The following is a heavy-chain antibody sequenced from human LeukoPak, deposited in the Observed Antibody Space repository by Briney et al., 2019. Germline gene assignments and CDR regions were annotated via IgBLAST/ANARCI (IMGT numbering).Heavy chain of an antibody. CDR1: GGSISNYY. CDR3: AGDPHYYDSSGYYYWYFDL. D-gene: IGHD3-22*01. CDR2: IYYSGST. V-gene: IGHV4-59*01. J-gene: IGHJ2*01. Sequence: SETLSLTCAVSGGSISNYYWSWIRQPPGKGLEWIGYIYYSGSTNYNPSLKSRVTISLDTSKNQFSLKLSSVTAADTAVYYCAGDPHYYDSSGYYYWYFDLWGRGTLVTVPS.